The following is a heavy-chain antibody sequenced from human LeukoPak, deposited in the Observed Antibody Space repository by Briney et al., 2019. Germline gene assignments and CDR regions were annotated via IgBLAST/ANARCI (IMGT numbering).Heavy chain of an antibody. D-gene: IGHD2-15*01. CDR3: AREGGLLLFDFDY. Sequence: ASVKVSCKASGYTFTSYAMRWVRQAPGQRLEWMGWINAGNGNTKYSQKFQGRVTITRDTSASTAYMELSSLRSEDTAVYYCAREGGLLLFDFDYWGQGTLVTVSS. V-gene: IGHV1-3*01. J-gene: IGHJ4*02. CDR2: INAGNGNT. CDR1: GYTFTSYA.